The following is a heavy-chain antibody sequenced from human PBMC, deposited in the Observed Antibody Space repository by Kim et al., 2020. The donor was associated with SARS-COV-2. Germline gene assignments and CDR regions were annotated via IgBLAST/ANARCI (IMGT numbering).Heavy chain of an antibody. CDR1: GFTFDDYA. V-gene: IGHV3-9*01. Sequence: GGSLRLSCAASGFTFDDYAMHWVRQAPGKGLEWVSGISWNSGSIGYADSVKGRFTISRDNAKNSLYLQMNSLRAEDTALYYCAKGSSGWLHDAFDIWGQG. CDR3: AKGSSGWLHDAFDI. J-gene: IGHJ3*02. D-gene: IGHD6-19*01. CDR2: ISWNSGSI.